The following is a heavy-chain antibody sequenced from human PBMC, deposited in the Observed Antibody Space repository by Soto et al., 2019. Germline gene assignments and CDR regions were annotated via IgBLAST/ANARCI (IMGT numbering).Heavy chain of an antibody. Sequence: SETLSLTCAVYGGSFSGYYWSWIRQPPGKGLEWIGEINHSGSTNYNPSLKSRVTISVDTSKNQFSLKLSSVTASDTAVYYCARARGWFDYWGQGALVTVSS. J-gene: IGHJ4*02. CDR3: ARARGWFDY. V-gene: IGHV4-34*01. D-gene: IGHD6-19*01. CDR1: GGSFSGYY. CDR2: INHSGST.